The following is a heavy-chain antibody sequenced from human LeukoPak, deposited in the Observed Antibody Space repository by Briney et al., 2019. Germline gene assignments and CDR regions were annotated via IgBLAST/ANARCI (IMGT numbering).Heavy chain of an antibody. CDR2: ISGGGDGT. Sequence: QPGGSLRLSCAASGFAFSSYAMSWVRQAPGKGLEWVSAISGGGDGTYYADSVKGRFTVSRDNSKSTLYLQMNSLTAEDTAVYYCAKALDGDYVRDFDYWGQGTLVTVSS. J-gene: IGHJ4*02. V-gene: IGHV3-23*01. D-gene: IGHD2-21*02. CDR3: AKALDGDYVRDFDY. CDR1: GFAFSSYA.